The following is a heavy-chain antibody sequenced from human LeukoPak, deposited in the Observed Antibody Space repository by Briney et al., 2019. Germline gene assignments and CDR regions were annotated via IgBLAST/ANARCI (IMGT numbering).Heavy chain of an antibody. CDR2: ISWDGGST. CDR1: GFTFDDYT. V-gene: IGHV3-43*01. CDR3: AKDIAPGYSSGWCDL. D-gene: IGHD6-19*01. J-gene: IGHJ5*02. Sequence: GGSLRLSCAASGFTFDDYTMHWVRQAPGKGLEWVSLISWDGGSTYYADSVKGRFTISRDNSKNSLYLQMNSLRTEDTALYYCAKDIAPGYSSGWCDLWGQGTLVTVSS.